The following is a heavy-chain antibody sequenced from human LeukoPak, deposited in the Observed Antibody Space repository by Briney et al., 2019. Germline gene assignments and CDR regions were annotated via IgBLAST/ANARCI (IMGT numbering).Heavy chain of an antibody. V-gene: IGHV4-59*08. CDR1: GGSISSYY. CDR3: ARHPPRGITGTPSAFDY. CDR2: IYYSGNT. Sequence: SGTLSLTCTVSGGSISSYYWAWIRQPPGKGLEWIGYIYYSGNTNYNPSLKSRVTISVATSKNQFSLKLSSVTAADTAVYYCARHPPRGITGTPSAFDYWGQGTLVTVSS. J-gene: IGHJ4*02. D-gene: IGHD1-7*01.